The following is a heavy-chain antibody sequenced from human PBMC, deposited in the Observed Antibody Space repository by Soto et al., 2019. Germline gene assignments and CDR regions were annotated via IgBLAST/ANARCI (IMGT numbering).Heavy chain of an antibody. CDR1: GGYIISYW. CDR3: ARDIGSYAYGEGY. Sequence: SVTLSLRCSFAGGYIISYWLRWIRQPAGKALEWIGRVYSSGTTDYNPSLNSRATMSVETSKNQFSLKLSSVTAADTAVYYCARDIGSYAYGEGYWGQGIQVTVSS. J-gene: IGHJ4*02. V-gene: IGHV4-4*07. CDR2: VYSSGTT. D-gene: IGHD3-10*01.